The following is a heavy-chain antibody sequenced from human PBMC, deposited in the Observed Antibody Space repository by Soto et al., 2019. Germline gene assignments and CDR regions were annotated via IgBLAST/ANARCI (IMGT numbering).Heavy chain of an antibody. Sequence: SETLSLTCTVSGGSISSYYWSWIRQPPGKGLEWIGYIYYSGSTNYNPSLKSRVTISVDTSKNQFSLKLLSVTAADTAVYYCARLASYDILTGYFDYWGQGTLVTVSS. CDR2: IYYSGST. D-gene: IGHD3-9*01. J-gene: IGHJ4*02. V-gene: IGHV4-59*08. CDR1: GGSISSYY. CDR3: ARLASYDILTGYFDY.